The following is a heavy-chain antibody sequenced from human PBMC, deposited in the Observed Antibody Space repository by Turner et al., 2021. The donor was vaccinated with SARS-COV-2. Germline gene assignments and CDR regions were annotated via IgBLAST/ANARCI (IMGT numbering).Heavy chain of an antibody. V-gene: IGHV1-24*01. Sequence: QVQLVQSGAGVKKPGAQVTVSCKVSGYTLIELSMHWVRQAPGKGLEWMGGFDPEDGETIYAQKFQGRVTMTEDTSTDTAYMELSSLRSEDTAVYYCATGYAYCGGDCSIHYWGQGTLVTVSS. J-gene: IGHJ4*02. CDR2: FDPEDGET. D-gene: IGHD2-21*02. CDR1: GYTLIELS. CDR3: ATGYAYCGGDCSIHY.